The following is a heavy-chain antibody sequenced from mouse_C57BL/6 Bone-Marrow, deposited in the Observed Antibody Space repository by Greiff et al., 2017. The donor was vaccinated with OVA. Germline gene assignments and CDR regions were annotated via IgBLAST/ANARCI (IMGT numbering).Heavy chain of an antibody. D-gene: IGHD1-1*01. Sequence: EVQLQQSGTVLARPGASVKMSCKTSGYTFTSYWMHWVKQRPGQGLEWIGAIYPGNSDTSYNQKFKGKAKLTAVTSASTAYMELSSLTNEDSAVYYCTRDDYYGSKDAMDYWGQGTSVTVSS. CDR2: IYPGNSDT. CDR1: GYTFTSYW. J-gene: IGHJ4*01. CDR3: TRDDYYGSKDAMDY. V-gene: IGHV1-5*01.